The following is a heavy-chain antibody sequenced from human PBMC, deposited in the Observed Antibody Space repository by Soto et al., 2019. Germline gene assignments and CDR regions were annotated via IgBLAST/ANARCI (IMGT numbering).Heavy chain of an antibody. CDR3: AREGSRNYAGKIPYYYYSYMDV. J-gene: IGHJ6*03. CDR2: MNPNSGNT. V-gene: IGHV1-8*01. CDR1: GYTFTSYD. Sequence: ASVKVSCKASGYTFTSYDINWVRQATGQGLEWMGWMNPNSGNTGYAQKFQGRVTMTRNTSISTAYMELSSLRSEDTAVYYCAREGSRNYAGKIPYYYYSYMDVWGKGTTVTVSS. D-gene: IGHD4-4*01.